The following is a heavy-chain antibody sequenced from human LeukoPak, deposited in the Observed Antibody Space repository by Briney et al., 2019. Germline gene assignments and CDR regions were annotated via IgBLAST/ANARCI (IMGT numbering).Heavy chain of an antibody. Sequence: PGGSLRLSCAASGLTLSGSEMHWVRQAPGKGLEWAGHIRSKANSYTTTYAASVKGRFTISRDDSKNTVYLQMNSLKTEDTAVYYCTRRDPLNYGLDYWGQGTLVTVSS. V-gene: IGHV3-73*01. J-gene: IGHJ4*02. CDR3: TRRDPLNYGLDY. CDR1: GLTLSGSE. CDR2: IRSKANSYTT. D-gene: IGHD4-17*01.